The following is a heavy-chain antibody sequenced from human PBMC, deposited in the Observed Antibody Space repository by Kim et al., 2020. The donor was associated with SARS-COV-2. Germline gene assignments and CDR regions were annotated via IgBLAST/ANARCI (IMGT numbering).Heavy chain of an antibody. CDR1: GFTFSNAW. CDR3: TTAYSGSYLSHYYYA. Sequence: GGSLRLSCAASGFTFSNAWMSWVRPAPGKGLEWVGHIKSKSDGGTADYAAPVKGRFTISRDDSKNTLYLQVNSLKTEDTAVYYCTTAYSGSYLSHYYYA. D-gene: IGHD1-26*01. V-gene: IGHV3-15*01. CDR2: IKSKSDGGTA. J-gene: IGHJ6*01.